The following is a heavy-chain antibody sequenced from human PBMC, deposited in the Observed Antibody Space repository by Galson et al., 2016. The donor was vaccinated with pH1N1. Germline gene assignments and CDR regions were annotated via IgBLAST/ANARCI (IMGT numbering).Heavy chain of an antibody. D-gene: IGHD3-16*01. CDR2: IDPSGGGS. V-gene: IGHV1-46*03. Sequence: SVKVSCKASGYTFVAYYFHWVRQAPGQGLDWIGVIDPSGGGSIYAQRFQTRVSMTRDTSTSTVYMELSDLKSEDKAVYYCIRDLGRLRDYWGQGTLVTVSS. CDR1: GYTFVAYY. CDR3: IRDLGRLRDY. J-gene: IGHJ4*02.